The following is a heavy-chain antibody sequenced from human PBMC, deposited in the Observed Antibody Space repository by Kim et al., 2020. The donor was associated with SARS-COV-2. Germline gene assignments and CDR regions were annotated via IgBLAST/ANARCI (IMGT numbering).Heavy chain of an antibody. CDR3: ARLRDLNDY. J-gene: IGHJ4*02. Sequence: SYIYYADSVKGRFTISRDNAKNSLYLQMNSLRAEDTAVYYCARLRDLNDYWGQGTLVTVSS. V-gene: IGHV3-21*01. D-gene: IGHD3-10*01. CDR2: SYI.